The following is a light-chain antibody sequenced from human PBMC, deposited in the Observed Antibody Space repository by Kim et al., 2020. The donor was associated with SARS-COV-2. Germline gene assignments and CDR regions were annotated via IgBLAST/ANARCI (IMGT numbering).Light chain of an antibody. CDR2: AAS. CDR3: QQSYSTPLT. J-gene: IGKJ4*01. V-gene: IGKV1-39*01. Sequence: ASVGDRVTITCRASQSISTYLNWYQQKPGKAPKFLIHAASSLQSGVPSRFSGSGSGTDFTLSISSLQPEDFATYYCQQSYSTPLTFGGGTKVDIK. CDR1: QSISTY.